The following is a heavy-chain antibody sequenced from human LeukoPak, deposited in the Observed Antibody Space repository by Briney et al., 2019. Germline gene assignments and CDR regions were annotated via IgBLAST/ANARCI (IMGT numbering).Heavy chain of an antibody. CDR1: GFTLSSSA. Sequence: LTGGSLRLSCSASGFTLSSSAMHWVRQAPGKGLEYVSAIVSNGDITYYADSVKGRFTISRDSSKNTLYLQMSSLRAKDTAVYYCVKTVAGLYFDYWGQGTLVTVSS. V-gene: IGHV3-64D*06. CDR3: VKTVAGLYFDY. J-gene: IGHJ4*02. D-gene: IGHD6-19*01. CDR2: IVSNGDIT.